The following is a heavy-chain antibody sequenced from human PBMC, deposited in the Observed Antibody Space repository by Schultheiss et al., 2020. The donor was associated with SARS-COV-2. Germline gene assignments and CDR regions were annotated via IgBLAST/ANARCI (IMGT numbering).Heavy chain of an antibody. CDR1: GYTFTSYA. CDR2: INAGNGNT. CDR3: ARGAILGVVTGDY. V-gene: IGHV1-3*01. Sequence: GSVKVSCKASGYTFTSYAMHWVRQAPGQRLEWMGWINAGNGNTKYSQKFQGRVTITRDTSASTAYMELSSLRSEDTAVYYCARGAILGVVTGDYWGQGTLVTVSS. D-gene: IGHD3-3*01. J-gene: IGHJ4*02.